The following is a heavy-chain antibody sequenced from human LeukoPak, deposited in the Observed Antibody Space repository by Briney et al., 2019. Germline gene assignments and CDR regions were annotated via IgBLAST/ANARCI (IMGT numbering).Heavy chain of an antibody. CDR2: IRYDGSNK. CDR1: GFTFSSYA. J-gene: IGHJ4*02. D-gene: IGHD3-22*01. Sequence: GGSLRLSCAASGFTFSSYAMSWVRQAPGKGLEWVAFIRYDGSNKYYADSVKGRFTISRDNSKNTLYLQMNSLRAEDTAVYYCAKVFSYYDSSGYSYFDYWGQGTLVTVSS. CDR3: AKVFSYYDSSGYSYFDY. V-gene: IGHV3-30*02.